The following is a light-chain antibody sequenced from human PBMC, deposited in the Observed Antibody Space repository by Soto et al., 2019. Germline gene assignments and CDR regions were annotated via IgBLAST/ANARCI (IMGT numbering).Light chain of an antibody. V-gene: IGKV1-5*03. J-gene: IGKJ4*01. CDR2: KAS. CDR1: QSISSW. Sequence: DIPMTQSPSTLSASVGDRVTITCRASQSISSWLAWYQQKPGKAPKLLLYKASSLESGVPSKFSGSGAGTEFSLTSSSLQPDDFAPYYCQQYNSYPSFGGGTKVEIK. CDR3: QQYNSYPS.